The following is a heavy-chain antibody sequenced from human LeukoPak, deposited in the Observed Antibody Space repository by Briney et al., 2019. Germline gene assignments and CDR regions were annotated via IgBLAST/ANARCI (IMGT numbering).Heavy chain of an antibody. CDR3: ARARYCSSTSCLFGY. CDR2: IIPILGTA. J-gene: IGHJ4*02. V-gene: IGHV1-69*05. D-gene: IGHD2-2*01. Sequence: SVKVSCKASGGTFSSYAISWVRQAPGQGLEWMGGIIPILGTANYAQKFQGRVTITTDESTSTAYMELSSLRSEDTAVYYCARARYCSSTSCLFGYWGQGTLVTVSS. CDR1: GGTFSSYA.